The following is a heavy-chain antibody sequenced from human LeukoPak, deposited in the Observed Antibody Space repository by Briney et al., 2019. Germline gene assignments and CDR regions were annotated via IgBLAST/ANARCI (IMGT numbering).Heavy chain of an antibody. CDR1: GGSFSGYY. CDR2: INHSGST. V-gene: IGHV4-34*01. CDR3: ARLRHYYGSGSYSFDY. J-gene: IGHJ4*02. Sequence: SETLSLTCAVYGGSFSGYYWSWIRQPPGKGLEWIGEINHSGSTNYNPSLKSRVTISVDTSKNQFSLKLSSVTAADTAVYYCARLRHYYGSGSYSFDYWGQGTLVTVSS. D-gene: IGHD3-10*01.